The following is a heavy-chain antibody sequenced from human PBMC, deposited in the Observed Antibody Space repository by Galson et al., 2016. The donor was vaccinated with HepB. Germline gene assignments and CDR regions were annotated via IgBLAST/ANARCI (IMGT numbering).Heavy chain of an antibody. D-gene: IGHD1-26*01. CDR1: GDSISSNNW. CDR3: ARERGRRFDY. CDR2: IFHSGNT. Sequence: SETLSLTCAVSGDSISSNNWWSWVRQPPGKGLEWIGEIFHSGNTNYNPSLQSRVTISVDGFKNQFFLDLNSVTAADTAVYYCARERGRRFDYWGQGSLVIVSS. J-gene: IGHJ4*02. V-gene: IGHV4-4*02.